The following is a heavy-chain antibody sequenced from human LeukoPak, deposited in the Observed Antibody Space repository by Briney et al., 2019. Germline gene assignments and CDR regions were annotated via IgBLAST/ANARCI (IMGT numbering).Heavy chain of an antibody. CDR1: GYTFTGYY. V-gene: IGHV1-2*02. J-gene: IGHJ5*02. CDR3: ATSPPSYYSPHNWFDP. CDR2: INPNSGGT. D-gene: IGHD1-26*01. Sequence: ASVKVSCKASGYTFTGYYMHWVRQAPGQGLEWMGWINPNSGGTNYAQKFQGRVTTTRDTSISTAYMELSRLRSDDTAVYYCATSPPSYYSPHNWFDPWGQGTLVTVSS.